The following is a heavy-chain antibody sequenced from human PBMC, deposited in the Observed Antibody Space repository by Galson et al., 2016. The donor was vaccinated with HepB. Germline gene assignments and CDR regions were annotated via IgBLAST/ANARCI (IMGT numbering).Heavy chain of an antibody. Sequence: CAISGDSVSSNTAAWNWVRQSPSRGLEWLGRAYYRSKWYNDYAVSVKSRITINPDTSKNQFSLQLNSVTPEDTAVYYCARDNLGSHWDLDYWGQGTLVTVSS. D-gene: IGHD7-27*01. J-gene: IGHJ4*02. V-gene: IGHV6-1*01. CDR3: ARDNLGSHWDLDY. CDR1: GDSVSSNTAA. CDR2: AYYRSKWYN.